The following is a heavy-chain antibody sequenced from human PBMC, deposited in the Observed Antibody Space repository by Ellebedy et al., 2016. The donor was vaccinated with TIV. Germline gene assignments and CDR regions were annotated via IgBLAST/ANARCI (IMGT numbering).Heavy chain of an antibody. D-gene: IGHD6-19*01. CDR1: GYTFVNFP. J-gene: IGHJ4*02. V-gene: IGHV1-3*04. CDR3: ARKKPHSSGYYFFDQ. CDR2: IRTDNGNT. Sequence: AASVKVSCKASGYTFVNFPIHWACQAPGQGLEWMGWIRTDNGNTKYSKKLQGRVTITRDTSASTVYMELSSLMSEDTAVYYCARKKPHSSGYYFFDQWGQGTLVTVSS.